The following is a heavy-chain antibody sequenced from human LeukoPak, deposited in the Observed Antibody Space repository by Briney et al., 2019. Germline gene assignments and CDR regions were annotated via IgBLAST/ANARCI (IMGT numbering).Heavy chain of an antibody. CDR2: IKQDGSEK. J-gene: IGHJ4*02. Sequence: GGSLRLSCAASGFTFSSYWMSWVRQAPGKGLEWVANIKQDGSEKYYVDSVKGRFTISRDNAKNSLYLQMNSLRVDDTAVYYCAKRIGYSYGGLGFDYWGQGTLVTVSS. CDR1: GFTFSSYW. D-gene: IGHD5-18*01. V-gene: IGHV3-7*03. CDR3: AKRIGYSYGGLGFDY.